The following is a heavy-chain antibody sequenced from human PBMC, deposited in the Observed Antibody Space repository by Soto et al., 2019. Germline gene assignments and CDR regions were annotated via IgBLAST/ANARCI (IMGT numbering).Heavy chain of an antibody. CDR1: GGSFSGYY. CDR3: ARGRALWFGELLYNWFDP. Sequence: SETLSLTCAVYGGSFSGYYWSWIRQPPGKGLEWIGEINHSGSTNYNPSLKSRVTISVDTSKYQFSLKLSSVTAADTAVYYCARGRALWFGELLYNWFDPWGQGTLVTVS. CDR2: INHSGST. J-gene: IGHJ5*02. D-gene: IGHD3-10*01. V-gene: IGHV4-34*01.